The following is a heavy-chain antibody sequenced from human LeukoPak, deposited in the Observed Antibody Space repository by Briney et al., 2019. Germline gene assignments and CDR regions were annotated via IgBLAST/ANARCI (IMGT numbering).Heavy chain of an antibody. V-gene: IGHV3-23*01. CDR3: TKDHDGMHA. CDR2: ISVSGSRA. J-gene: IGHJ6*02. Sequence: GGSQRLSCAASGFTFSSNAMSWVRQAPGKGLEWVSVISVSGSRAYYADFVKGRFTVSRDNSKNTVLLQMNSLRVEDTAVYYCTKDHDGMHAWGQGTTVTVSS. CDR1: GFTFSSNA.